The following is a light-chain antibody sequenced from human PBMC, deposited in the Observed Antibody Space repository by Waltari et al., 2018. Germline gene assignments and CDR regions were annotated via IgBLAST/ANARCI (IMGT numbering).Light chain of an antibody. V-gene: IGLV2-14*03. CDR3: NSYTGSSSWV. CDR2: DVS. CDR1: SGDVGFYNY. Sequence: QSALTQPASLSGSPGQSITISCTGTSGDVGFYNYVSWYQQHPGKAPRIIIYDVSERPSGVSNRFSGSKSGNTASLTISGLQAEDEADYYCNSYTGSSSWVFGGGTKLTVL. J-gene: IGLJ3*02.